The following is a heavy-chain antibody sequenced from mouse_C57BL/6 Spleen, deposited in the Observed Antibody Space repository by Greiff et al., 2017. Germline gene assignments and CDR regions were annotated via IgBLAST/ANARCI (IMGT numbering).Heavy chain of an antibody. CDR1: GYTFTSYW. V-gene: IGHV1-69*01. CDR2: IDPSDSYT. D-gene: IGHD4-1*01. J-gene: IGHJ2*01. Sequence: QVQLQQPGAELVMPGASVKLSCKASGYTFTSYWMHWVKPRPGQGLEWIGEIDPSDSYTNYNQKFKGKSTLTVDKSSSTAYMQLSSLTSEDSAVYYCARVGRVDYWGQGTTLTVSS. CDR3: ARVGRVDY.